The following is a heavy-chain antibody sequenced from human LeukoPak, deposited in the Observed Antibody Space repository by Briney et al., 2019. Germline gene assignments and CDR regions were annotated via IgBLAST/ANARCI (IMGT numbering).Heavy chain of an antibody. CDR1: GYTFTSYD. CDR3: ARGRLGYCSSTSCYAGWFDP. CDR2: MNPNSGNT. D-gene: IGHD2-2*01. Sequence: ASVKVSCKXSGYTFTSYDINWVRQATGQGLEWMGWMNPNSGNTGYSQKFQGRVTMTRNTSISTAYMELSSLRSEDTAVYYCARGRLGYCSSTSCYAGWFDPWGRGTLVTVSS. J-gene: IGHJ5*02. V-gene: IGHV1-8*01.